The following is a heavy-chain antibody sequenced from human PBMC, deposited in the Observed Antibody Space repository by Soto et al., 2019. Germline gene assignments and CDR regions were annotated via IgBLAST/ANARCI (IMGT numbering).Heavy chain of an antibody. CDR3: ARRDSSSWRDAFDI. Sequence: PLASLTISFRWSGYSFNGYLIGWVRQVPGKGMEWMGISYPGDSDTRYSPSFQGQVTISADKSISTAYLQWSSLKASDTAMYYCARRDSSSWRDAFDIWGQGTMVTVSS. J-gene: IGHJ3*02. CDR1: GYSFNGYL. V-gene: IGHV5-51*01. CDR2: SYPGDSDT. D-gene: IGHD6-13*01.